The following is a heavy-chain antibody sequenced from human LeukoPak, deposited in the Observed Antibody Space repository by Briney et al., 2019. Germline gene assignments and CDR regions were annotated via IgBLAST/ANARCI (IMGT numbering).Heavy chain of an antibody. CDR3: ARLGTMVRGKSYYYYYMDV. CDR2: IYYSGST. D-gene: IGHD3-10*01. V-gene: IGHV4-39*07. Sequence: SETLSLTCTVSGGSISSSSYYWGWIRQPPGKGLEWIGSIYYSGSTYYNPSLKSRVTISVDTSKNQFSLKLSSVTAADTAVYYCARLGTMVRGKSYYYYYMDVWGKGTTVTISS. J-gene: IGHJ6*03. CDR1: GGSISSSSYY.